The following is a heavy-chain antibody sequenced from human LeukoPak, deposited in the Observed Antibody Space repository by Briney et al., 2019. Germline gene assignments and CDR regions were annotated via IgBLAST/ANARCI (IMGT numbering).Heavy chain of an antibody. CDR1: GFTFSSYA. CDR3: AKDGASDRLWFSIYYFDY. Sequence: GGSLRLSCAASGFTFSSYAMSWVRQAPGKGLEWVSAISGSGGSTYYTDSVKGRFTISRDNSKNTLYLQMNSLRAEDTAVYYCAKDGASDRLWFSIYYFDYWGQGTLVTVSS. CDR2: ISGSGGST. D-gene: IGHD3-10*01. V-gene: IGHV3-23*01. J-gene: IGHJ4*02.